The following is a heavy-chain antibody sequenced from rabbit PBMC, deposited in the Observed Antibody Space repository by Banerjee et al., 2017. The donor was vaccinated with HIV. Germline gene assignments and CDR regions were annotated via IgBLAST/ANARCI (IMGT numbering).Heavy chain of an antibody. CDR1: GFSFSSSYY. D-gene: IGHD1-1*01. V-gene: IGHV1S45*01. CDR3: ARGIYLSTSVLAL. Sequence: QEQLEESGGDLVKPGGTLTLTCTASGFSFSSSYYMCWVRQAPGKGLEWIGCIVTDSGSTYYASWAKGRFTISKTSSTTVTLQMTSLTAADTATYFCARGIYLSTSVLALWGPGTLVTVS. J-gene: IGHJ4*01. CDR2: IVTDSGST.